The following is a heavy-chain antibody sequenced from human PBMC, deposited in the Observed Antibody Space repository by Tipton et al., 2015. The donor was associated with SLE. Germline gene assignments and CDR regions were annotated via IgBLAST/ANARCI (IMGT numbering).Heavy chain of an antibody. J-gene: IGHJ4*02. CDR1: GFTFSSYG. Sequence: SLRLSCAASGFTFSSYGMHWVRQAPGKGLEWVGFIRYDGSNKYYADSVKGRFTISRDNSKNTLYLQMNSLRAEDTAVYYCAKDLWSDSALDYWRQGALVTVSS. CDR2: IRYDGSNK. D-gene: IGHD3/OR15-3a*01. V-gene: IGHV3-30*02. CDR3: AKDLWSDSALDY.